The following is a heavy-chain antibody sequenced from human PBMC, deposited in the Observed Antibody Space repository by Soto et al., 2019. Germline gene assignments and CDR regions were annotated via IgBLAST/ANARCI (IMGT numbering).Heavy chain of an antibody. D-gene: IGHD2-2*01. V-gene: IGHV4-34*01. J-gene: IGHJ4*02. CDR1: GGSFSGYY. CDR3: ARQRKSLSSFDY. CDR2: INHSGST. Sequence: PSETLSLTCAVYGGSFSGYYWSWIRQPPGKGLEWIGEINHSGSTNYNPSLKSRVTISVDTSKNQFSLKLSSVTAADTAVYYCARQRKSLSSFDYWGQGTLVTVSS.